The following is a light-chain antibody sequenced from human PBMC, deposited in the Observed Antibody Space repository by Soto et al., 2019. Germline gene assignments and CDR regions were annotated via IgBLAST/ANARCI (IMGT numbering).Light chain of an antibody. CDR3: SSYTSSNPLVV. V-gene: IGLV2-14*01. J-gene: IGLJ2*01. Sequence: QSALTQPASVSGSPGQSITISCTGTSSDVGGFNYVSWYQQHPGKAPKLMISDVSNRPSGVSNRFSGSKSGNTASLTISGLQAEDEADYYCSSYTSSNPLVVFGGGTKLTVL. CDR1: SSDVGGFNY. CDR2: DVS.